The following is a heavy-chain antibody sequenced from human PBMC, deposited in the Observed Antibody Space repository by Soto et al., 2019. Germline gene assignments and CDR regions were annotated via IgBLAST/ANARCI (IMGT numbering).Heavy chain of an antibody. D-gene: IGHD6-6*01. CDR1: GGSISSSSYY. CDR2: IYYSGST. J-gene: IGHJ6*02. Sequence: PSETLSLTCTVSGGSISSSSYYWGWIRQPPGKGLEWIGSIYYSGSTYYNPSLKSRVTISVDTPKNQFSLKLSSVTAADTAVYYCARPYSSSSRYYYYGMDVWGQGTTVTVSS. CDR3: ARPYSSSSRYYYYGMDV. V-gene: IGHV4-39*01.